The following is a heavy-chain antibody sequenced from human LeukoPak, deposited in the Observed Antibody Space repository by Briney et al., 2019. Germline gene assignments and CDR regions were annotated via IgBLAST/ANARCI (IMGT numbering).Heavy chain of an antibody. CDR2: IIPIFGTA. D-gene: IGHD2-2*02. CDR3: ARTAGYCSSTSCYTGIGWFDP. Sequence: ASVKVSCKASGGTFSSYAISWVRQAPGQGLEWMGGIIPIFGTANYAQKFQGRVTITADESTSTAYMELSSLRSEDTAVYYCARTAGYCSSTSCYTGIGWFDPWGQGTLVTVSS. J-gene: IGHJ5*02. V-gene: IGHV1-69*13. CDR1: GGTFSSYA.